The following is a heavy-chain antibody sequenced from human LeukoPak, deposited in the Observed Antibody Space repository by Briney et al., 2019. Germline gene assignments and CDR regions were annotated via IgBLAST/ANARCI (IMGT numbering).Heavy chain of an antibody. Sequence: PSETLSLTCAVYGGSFSGYYWSWIRQPPGKGLEWIGEINHSGSTNYNPSLKSGVTISVDTSKNQFSLKLSSVTAADTAVYYCARGLGGYCSGGSCRPHNWFDPWGQGTLVTVSS. D-gene: IGHD2-15*01. V-gene: IGHV4-34*01. CDR3: ARGLGGYCSGGSCRPHNWFDP. CDR2: INHSGST. J-gene: IGHJ5*02. CDR1: GGSFSGYY.